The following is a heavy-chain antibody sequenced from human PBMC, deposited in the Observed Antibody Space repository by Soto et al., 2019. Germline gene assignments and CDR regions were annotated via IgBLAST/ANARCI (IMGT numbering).Heavy chain of an antibody. CDR1: GASINTGGYY. D-gene: IGHD3-16*01. Sequence: SETLSLTCNVSGASINTGGYYWSWIRQHPGKGLEWIGFVYYSGSTSYSPSLESRVSISVDPSKRQFYLELASVTAADSAVYYCAREPGEGLGALDIWGQGATVTVSS. CDR3: AREPGEGLGALDI. CDR2: VYYSGST. J-gene: IGHJ3*02. V-gene: IGHV4-31*02.